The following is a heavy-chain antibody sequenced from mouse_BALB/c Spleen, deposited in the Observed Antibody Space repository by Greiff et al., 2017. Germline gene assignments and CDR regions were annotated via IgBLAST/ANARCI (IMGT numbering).Heavy chain of an antibody. CDR1: GFSLTSYG. Sequence: VKVEESGPGLVQPSQSLSITCTVSGFSLTSYGVHWVRQSPGKGLEWLGVIWSGGSTDYNAAFISRLSISKDNSKSQVFFKMNSLQANDTAIYYCATSNYGYAMDYWGQGTSVTVSS. D-gene: IGHD2-5*01. CDR3: ATSNYGYAMDY. V-gene: IGHV2-2*02. J-gene: IGHJ4*01. CDR2: IWSGGST.